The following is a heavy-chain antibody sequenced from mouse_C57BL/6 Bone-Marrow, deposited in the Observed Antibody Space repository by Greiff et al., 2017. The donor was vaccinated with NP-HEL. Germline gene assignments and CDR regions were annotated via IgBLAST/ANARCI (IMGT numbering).Heavy chain of an antibody. CDR1: GFTFSDYG. J-gene: IGHJ3*01. V-gene: IGHV5-17*01. D-gene: IGHD3-3*01. CDR2: ISSGSSTI. CDR3: ARGRARAWFAY. Sequence: EVQLKESGGGLVKPGGSLKLSCAASGFTFSDYGMHWVRQAPEKGLEWVAYISSGSSTIYYADTVKGRFTISRDNAKNTLFLQMTSLRSEDTAMYYCARGRARAWFAYWGQGTLVTVSA.